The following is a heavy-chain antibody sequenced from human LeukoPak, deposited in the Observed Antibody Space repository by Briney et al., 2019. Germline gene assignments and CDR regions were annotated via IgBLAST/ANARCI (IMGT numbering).Heavy chain of an antibody. D-gene: IGHD7-27*01. V-gene: IGHV1-18*01. Sequence: ASVRVPCKASGFPFMKFGIAWVRQAPGQGFEWMGWISAYNGQTNYAQNIQGRVTMTTDTSTDTAYMELRSLTSDDTAVYYCARSGDGNWFDPWGQGTLVTVSS. CDR1: GFPFMKFG. J-gene: IGHJ5*02. CDR2: ISAYNGQT. CDR3: ARSGDGNWFDP.